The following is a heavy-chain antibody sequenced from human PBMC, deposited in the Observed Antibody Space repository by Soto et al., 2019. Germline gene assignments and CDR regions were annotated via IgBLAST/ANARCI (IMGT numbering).Heavy chain of an antibody. CDR3: ARVGGLEY. V-gene: IGHV1-3*04. J-gene: IGHJ4*02. D-gene: IGHD1-26*01. Sequence: AASVKVSCKASGYTFTTYGVHWVRQAPEQGLEWMGWINTANGHTIYSQKFQGRVTIARDTSASTAYLEVTSLRSEDTAVYYCARVGGLEYWGQGTPVTVSS. CDR1: GYTFTTYG. CDR2: INTANGHT.